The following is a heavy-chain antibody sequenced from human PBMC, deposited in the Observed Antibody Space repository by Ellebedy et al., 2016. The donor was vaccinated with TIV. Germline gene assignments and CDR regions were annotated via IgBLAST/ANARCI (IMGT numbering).Heavy chain of an antibody. CDR3: ASHRARFLEWSSMDV. Sequence: SETLTLTXTVSGGSISSSSYYWGWIRQPPGKGLEWIGSIYYSGSTYYNPSLKSRVTISVDTPKNQFSLKLSSVTAADTAVYYCASHRARFLEWSSMDVWGKGTTVTVSS. CDR2: IYYSGST. V-gene: IGHV4-39*01. D-gene: IGHD3-3*01. CDR1: GGSISSSSYY. J-gene: IGHJ6*03.